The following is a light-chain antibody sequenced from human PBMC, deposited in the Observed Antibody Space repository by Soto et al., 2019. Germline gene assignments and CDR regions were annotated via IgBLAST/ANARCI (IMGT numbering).Light chain of an antibody. CDR3: QQRSNWPLT. V-gene: IGKV3-11*01. CDR2: YIS. J-gene: IGKJ3*01. Sequence: EIVMTQSPATLSVSPGETASLSCRASQSAGNFLAWYQHKPGQAPRLLIYYISTRAADIPARFSGNGSGTDFTLTISSLEPEDFAVYFCQQRSNWPLTFGPGTKVDIK. CDR1: QSAGNF.